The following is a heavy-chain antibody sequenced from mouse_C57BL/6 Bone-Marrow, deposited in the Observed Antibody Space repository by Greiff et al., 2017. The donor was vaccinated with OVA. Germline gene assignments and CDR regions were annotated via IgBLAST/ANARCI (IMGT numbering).Heavy chain of an antibody. Sequence: EVMLVESGGGLVKPGGSLKLSCAASGFTFSSYAMSWVRQTPEKRLEWVATISDGGSYTYYPDNVKGRFTITRDNAKNNLYLQMSHLKSENTAMYYCASGFITTIDYWDQGTTLTVSS. J-gene: IGHJ2*01. D-gene: IGHD1-1*01. CDR1: GFTFSSYA. CDR2: ISDGGSYT. V-gene: IGHV5-4*03. CDR3: ASGFITTIDY.